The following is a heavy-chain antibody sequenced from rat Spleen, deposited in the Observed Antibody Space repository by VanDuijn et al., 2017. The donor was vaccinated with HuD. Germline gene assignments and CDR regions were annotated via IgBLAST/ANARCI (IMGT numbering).Heavy chain of an antibody. CDR1: GFTFSNYY. CDR3: ARAWEGD. CDR2: ISTSGSRT. V-gene: IGHV5-27*01. J-gene: IGHJ2*01. Sequence: EVQLVEFGGGLVQPGRSLKLSCAASGFTFSNYYMAWVRQAPKKGLECVAHISTSGSRTYYPDPVKGRFTISRDNAKHSLYLQMNSLKSEDTATHYCARAWEGDWGQGVMVTVSS. D-gene: IGHD5-1*01.